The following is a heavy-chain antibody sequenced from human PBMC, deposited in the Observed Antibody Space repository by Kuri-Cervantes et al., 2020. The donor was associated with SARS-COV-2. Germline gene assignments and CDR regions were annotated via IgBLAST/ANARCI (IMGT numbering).Heavy chain of an antibody. J-gene: IGHJ4*02. Sequence: GESLKISCAASGFTFSSYSMNWVRQAPGKGLEWVSSISSSSSYIYYADSVKGRFTISRDNAKNSLYLQMNSLRSEDTAVYYCARGVEGSRRIAALFYWGQGTLVTVSS. CDR1: GFTFSSYS. D-gene: IGHD6-6*01. V-gene: IGHV3-21*04. CDR2: ISSSSSYI. CDR3: ARGVEGSRRIAALFY.